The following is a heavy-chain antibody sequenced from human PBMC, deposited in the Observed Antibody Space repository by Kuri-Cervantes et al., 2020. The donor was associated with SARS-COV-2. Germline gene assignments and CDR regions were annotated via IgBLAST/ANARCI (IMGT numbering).Heavy chain of an antibody. D-gene: IGHD6-19*01. CDR1: GGSISSGGYS. V-gene: IGHV4-30-2*06. Sequence: SETLSLTCTVSGGSISSGGYSWSWIRQSPGKGLEWIGYTYPSGHTYYHPSLRSRVTISLDTSQNHFSLKLSSVTAAGTAVYYCARGVGAAVAGTLITIYYYYGMDVWGQGTTVTVSS. J-gene: IGHJ6*02. CDR2: TYPSGHT. CDR3: ARGVGAAVAGTLITIYYYYGMDV.